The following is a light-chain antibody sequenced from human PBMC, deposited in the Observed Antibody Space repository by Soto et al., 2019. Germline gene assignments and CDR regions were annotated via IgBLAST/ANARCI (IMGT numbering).Light chain of an antibody. J-gene: IGKJ4*01. CDR1: QTISRY. CDR2: AAS. CDR3: QKGDSLPLT. V-gene: IGKV1-39*01. Sequence: DIPMTQSPSSLSASVGDRVAITCRASQTISRYLNWYQKKPGKAPKLLIYAASSLQSGVPPRFSGSGSGTDFTLTISSLQPDDFATYYCQKGDSLPLTFGGGTTVEIK.